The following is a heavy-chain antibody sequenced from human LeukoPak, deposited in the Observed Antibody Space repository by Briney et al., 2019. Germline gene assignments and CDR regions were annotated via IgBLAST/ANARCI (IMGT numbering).Heavy chain of an antibody. J-gene: IGHJ4*02. V-gene: IGHV3-7*04. Sequence: GGSLRLSCAASGFTFSSYWMSWVRQAPGKGLEWVANINYDGSEKYYVDSVKGRSTISRDDARNSLYLQMNSLGAEDTAVYYCARVSVGATNYFDFWGQGTLVTVSS. D-gene: IGHD1-26*01. CDR2: INYDGSEK. CDR1: GFTFSSYW. CDR3: ARVSVGATNYFDF.